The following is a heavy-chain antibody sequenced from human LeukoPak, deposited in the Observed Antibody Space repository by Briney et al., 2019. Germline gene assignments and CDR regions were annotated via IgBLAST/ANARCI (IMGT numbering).Heavy chain of an antibody. V-gene: IGHV5-51*01. CDR1: GYIFASYW. Sequence: GESLKISCKDSGYIFASYWIGWVRQMPGKGLEWMGIIYPGDSETRYSPSFQGQVTTSVDKSISTAYLQWSSLKASDTAMYYCARVGATGIYFDYWGQGTLVTVSS. D-gene: IGHD6-13*01. J-gene: IGHJ4*01. CDR3: ARVGATGIYFDY. CDR2: IYPGDSET.